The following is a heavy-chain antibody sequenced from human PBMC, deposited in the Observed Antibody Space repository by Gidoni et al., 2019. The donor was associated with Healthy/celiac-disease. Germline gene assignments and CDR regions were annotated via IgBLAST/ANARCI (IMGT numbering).Heavy chain of an antibody. CDR3: ARAPVTMVRGVTQIDY. CDR2: ISSSSSYI. D-gene: IGHD3-10*01. CDR1: GFTFSSYS. V-gene: IGHV3-21*01. Sequence: EVQLVESGGGLVKPGGSLSLSCAASGFTFSSYSMNWVRQAPGKGLEWVSSISSSSSYIYYADSVKGRFTISRDNAKNSLYLQMNSLRAEDTAVYYCARAPVTMVRGVTQIDYWGQGTLVTVSS. J-gene: IGHJ4*02.